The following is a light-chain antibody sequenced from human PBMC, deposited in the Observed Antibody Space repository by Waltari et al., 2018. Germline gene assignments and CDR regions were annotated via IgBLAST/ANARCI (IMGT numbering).Light chain of an antibody. J-gene: IGKJ4*01. V-gene: IGKV1-6*01. CDR1: QGIRND. CDR2: AAS. Sequence: TRRASQGIRNDLGWYQQQPGKAHKLLIYAASSLRSGVPSRFSGSGSGTDFTLTISSLQPEDFATYYCLQDYNYPLTFGGGTKVEIK. CDR3: LQDYNYPLT.